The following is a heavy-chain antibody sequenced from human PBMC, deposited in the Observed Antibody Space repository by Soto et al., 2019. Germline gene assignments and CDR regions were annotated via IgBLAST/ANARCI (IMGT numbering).Heavy chain of an antibody. CDR3: ARCITGAGSFWYFDL. D-gene: IGHD6-19*01. V-gene: IGHV1-18*01. CDR1: GYTFNTYG. CDR2: ISPYNGNT. J-gene: IGHJ2*01. Sequence: QVQMVQSGAEVKKPGASVKVSCKASGYTFNTYGVSWVRQAPGQGLEWLGWISPYNGNTNYPKKLQGRVTMTTDTSTSTAYMELRSLRSDDTAVYYCARCITGAGSFWYFDLWGRGTLVTVSS.